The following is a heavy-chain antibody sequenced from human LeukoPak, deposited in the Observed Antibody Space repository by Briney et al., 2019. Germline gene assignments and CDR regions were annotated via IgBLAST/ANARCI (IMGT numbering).Heavy chain of an antibody. Sequence: GGSLRLSCAASGLIVSTNYMSWVRQAPGKGLEWVSVIYSGGSTYYADSVKGRFTISRDSSKNTLYLQMNSLRAEDTAVYYCARGCGCTSCYDYWGQGTLVTVSS. CDR2: IYSGGST. CDR1: GLIVSTNY. V-gene: IGHV3-66*02. J-gene: IGHJ4*02. D-gene: IGHD2-2*01. CDR3: ARGCGCTSCYDY.